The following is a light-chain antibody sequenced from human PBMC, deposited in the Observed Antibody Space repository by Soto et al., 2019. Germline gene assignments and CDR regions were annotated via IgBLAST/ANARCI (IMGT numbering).Light chain of an antibody. CDR1: QAISSK. Sequence: DIQMAQSPPILSASAGDRVTITCRASQAISSKLACYQQKPGKAPKLLIYKASTLKSGVPSRFSGSGSGTEFTLTISSLHPDDFATYYCQHYNSYSEAFGQGTKVDIK. CDR3: QHYNSYSEA. CDR2: KAS. V-gene: IGKV1-5*03. J-gene: IGKJ1*01.